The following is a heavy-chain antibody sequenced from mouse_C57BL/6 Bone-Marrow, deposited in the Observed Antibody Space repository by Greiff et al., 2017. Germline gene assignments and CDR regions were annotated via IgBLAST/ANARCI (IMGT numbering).Heavy chain of an antibody. CDR2: IYPRSGNT. CDR3: ARVYYYGSSTYYFDY. D-gene: IGHD1-1*01. CDR1: GYTFTSSG. J-gene: IGHJ2*01. V-gene: IGHV1-81*01. Sequence: QVQLKESGAELVRPGASVKLSCKASGYTFTSSGISWVKQRTGQGLEWIGEIYPRSGNTDYNEKFKGKATLTADKSSSTSYMQLLIQTSEDAAVYFCARVYYYGSSTYYFDYWGQGTTLTVSS.